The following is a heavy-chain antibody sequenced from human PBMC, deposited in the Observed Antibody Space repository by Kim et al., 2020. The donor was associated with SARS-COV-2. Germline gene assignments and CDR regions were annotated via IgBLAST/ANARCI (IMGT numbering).Heavy chain of an antibody. CDR3: TNERY. J-gene: IGHJ4*02. CDR2: KPHGGTT. V-gene: IGHV3-49*02. Sequence: KPHGGTTNHAASLKGRFAISRDDSKSIAYLQMNSLKTEDTAVYYCTNERYWGQGTLVTVSS.